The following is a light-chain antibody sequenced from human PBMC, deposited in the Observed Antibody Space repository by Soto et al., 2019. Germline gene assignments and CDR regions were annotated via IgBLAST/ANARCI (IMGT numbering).Light chain of an antibody. Sequence: QSALTQPRSVSGSPGQSVTISCTGTGSDVGGYNHVSWYQHHPGKAPKLMIYDVSKRPSGVPDRFSGSKSGNTASLTISGLQAEDEAAYYCCSYAGSYTVVFGGGTKLTVL. CDR2: DVS. CDR3: CSYAGSYTVV. V-gene: IGLV2-11*01. CDR1: GSDVGGYNH. J-gene: IGLJ2*01.